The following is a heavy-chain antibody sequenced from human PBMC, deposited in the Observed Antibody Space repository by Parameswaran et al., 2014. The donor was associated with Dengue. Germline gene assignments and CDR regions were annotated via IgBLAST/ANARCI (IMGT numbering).Heavy chain of an antibody. Sequence: SWVRQAPGQGLEWMGRIIGFLGIPNYAEKFQGRVTITADKSTSTAYMELSSLRFEDTAVYYCGSGIYHHTYFYNGMDVWGQGTTVTVSS. D-gene: IGHD3-10*01. J-gene: IGHJ6*02. CDR3: GSGIYHHTYFYNGMDV. V-gene: IGHV1-69*02. CDR2: IIGFLGIP.